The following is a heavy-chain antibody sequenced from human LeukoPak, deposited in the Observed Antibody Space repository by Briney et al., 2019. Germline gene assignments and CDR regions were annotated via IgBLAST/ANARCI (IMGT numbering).Heavy chain of an antibody. CDR3: ARDQKQWLVEGACDI. Sequence: SETLSLTCAVYGGSFSGYYWSWIRQPAGKGLEWIGRIYTGGITNYNPSLKSRVTMSVDTSKNQFSLKLSSVTAADTAVYYCARDQKQWLVEGACDIWGQGTMVTVSS. V-gene: IGHV4-4*07. J-gene: IGHJ3*02. CDR2: IYTGGIT. D-gene: IGHD6-19*01. CDR1: GGSFSGYY.